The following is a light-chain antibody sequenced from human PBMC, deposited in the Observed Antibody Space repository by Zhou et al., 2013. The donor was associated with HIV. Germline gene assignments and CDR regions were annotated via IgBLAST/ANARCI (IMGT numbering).Light chain of an antibody. Sequence: EIVLTQSPGTLSLSPGERATLSCRASQSVSSSYLAWYQQRPGQAPRLLIYATSSRATGIPDRFSGSGSGTDFTLTITRLEPEDFAVYYCQQYGHSLFTFGPGTKVEIK. CDR2: ATS. CDR3: QQYGHSLFT. CDR1: QSVSSSY. V-gene: IGKV3-20*01. J-gene: IGKJ3*01.